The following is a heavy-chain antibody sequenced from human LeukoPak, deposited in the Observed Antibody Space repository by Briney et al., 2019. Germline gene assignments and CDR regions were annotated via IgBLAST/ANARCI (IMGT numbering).Heavy chain of an antibody. D-gene: IGHD1-26*01. CDR1: GASIGSSSYY. CDR3: ARVVLVGASPYYFDY. J-gene: IGHJ4*02. V-gene: IGHV4-39*01. Sequence: SETLSLTCTVSGASIGSSSYYWGWIRQPPGKGLEWIGSLYYSGSTYYNPSLKSRGTLSIDMSKNQFSLKLSSVTAADTAVYYCARVVLVGASPYYFDYWGQGTLVTVSS. CDR2: LYYSGST.